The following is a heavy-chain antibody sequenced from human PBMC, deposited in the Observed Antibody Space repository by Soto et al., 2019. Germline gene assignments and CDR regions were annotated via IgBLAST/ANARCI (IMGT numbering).Heavy chain of an antibody. Sequence: QVQLVQSGAEVTKPGSSVKVSCKASGGTFSSYTISWVRQAPGQGLEWMGRIIPILGIANYAQKFQGRVTITADKSTSTAYMELSSLRSEDTAVYYCARDFDSSGYSLDYWGQGTLVTVSS. CDR2: IIPILGIA. CDR3: ARDFDSSGYSLDY. J-gene: IGHJ4*02. V-gene: IGHV1-69*08. CDR1: GGTFSSYT. D-gene: IGHD3-22*01.